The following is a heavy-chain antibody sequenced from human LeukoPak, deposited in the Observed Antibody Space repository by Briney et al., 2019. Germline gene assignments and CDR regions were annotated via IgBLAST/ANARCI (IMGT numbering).Heavy chain of an antibody. CDR1: GGSISSSSYY. V-gene: IGHV4-39*01. Sequence: PSETLSLTCTVSGGSISSSSYYWGWIRQPPGKGLEWIGSIYYSGSTYYNPSLKSRVTISVDTSKNQFSLKLSSVTAADTAVYYCASSEPFPYYDILTGYYNPTRPFDYWGQGTLVTVSS. D-gene: IGHD3-9*01. CDR3: ASSEPFPYYDILTGYYNPTRPFDY. CDR2: IYYSGST. J-gene: IGHJ4*02.